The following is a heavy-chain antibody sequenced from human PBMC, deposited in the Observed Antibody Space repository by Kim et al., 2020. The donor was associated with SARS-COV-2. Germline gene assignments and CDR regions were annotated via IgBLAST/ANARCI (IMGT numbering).Heavy chain of an antibody. Sequence: VKGRFTMSRNASKNTLQLQMNGLKTEDTAVYYCTSGLWFGEPSPSDYWGQGTLVTVSS. J-gene: IGHJ4*02. V-gene: IGHV3-15*01. CDR3: TSGLWFGEPSPSDY. D-gene: IGHD3-10*01.